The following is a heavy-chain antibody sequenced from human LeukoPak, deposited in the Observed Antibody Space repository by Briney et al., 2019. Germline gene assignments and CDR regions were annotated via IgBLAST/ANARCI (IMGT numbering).Heavy chain of an antibody. Sequence: GGSLRLSCAASGFTFSSYGMHWVRQAPGKGLEWVAVIWYDGSNKYYADSVKGRFTISRDNSKNTLYLQMNSPRAEDTAVYYCARQGYCSGGSCYSGWFDPWGQGTLVTVSS. CDR3: ARQGYCSGGSCYSGWFDP. J-gene: IGHJ5*02. V-gene: IGHV3-33*01. CDR1: GFTFSSYG. D-gene: IGHD2-15*01. CDR2: IWYDGSNK.